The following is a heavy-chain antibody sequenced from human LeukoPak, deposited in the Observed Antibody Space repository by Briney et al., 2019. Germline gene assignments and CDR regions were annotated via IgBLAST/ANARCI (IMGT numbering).Heavy chain of an antibody. D-gene: IGHD6-13*01. CDR3: ARDEGSYSSSWYRDYYYYMDV. J-gene: IGHJ6*03. V-gene: IGHV1-69*01. CDR1: GGTFSSYA. Sequence: GASVKVSCKASGGTFSSYAISWVRQAPGQGLEWMGGIIPIFGTANYAQKFQGRVTITADESTSTAYMELSSLRSEDTAVYYCARDEGSYSSSWYRDYYYYMDVWGKGTTVTVSS. CDR2: IIPIFGTA.